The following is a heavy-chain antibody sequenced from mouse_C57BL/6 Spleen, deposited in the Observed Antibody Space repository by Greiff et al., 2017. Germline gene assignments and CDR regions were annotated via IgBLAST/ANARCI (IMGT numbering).Heavy chain of an antibody. CDR2: IHPNSGST. CDR3: ARKSSSDY. V-gene: IGHV1-64*01. J-gene: IGHJ2*01. Sequence: QVQLQQSGPELVKPGASVKISCKASGYAFSSSWMNWVKQRPGQGLEWIGMIHPNSGSTNYNEKFKSKATLTVDKSSSTAYMQLSSLTSEDSAVYYCARKSSSDYWGQGTTLTVSS. D-gene: IGHD1-1*01. CDR1: GYAFSSSW.